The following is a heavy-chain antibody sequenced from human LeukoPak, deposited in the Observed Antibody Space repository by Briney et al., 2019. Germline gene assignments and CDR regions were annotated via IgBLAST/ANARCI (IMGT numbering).Heavy chain of an antibody. Sequence: RGSLRLSCAASGFTFDDFAMHWVRQAPGKGLEWVSLISGDGGTTYYADSVKGRFTISRDNSKNSLYLQINRLRPEDTAFYYCAKNYYGSATYYKPFDSWGLGTLVTVSS. J-gene: IGHJ4*02. CDR1: GFTFDDFA. CDR3: AKNYYGSATYYKPFDS. D-gene: IGHD3-10*01. CDR2: ISGDGGTT. V-gene: IGHV3-43*02.